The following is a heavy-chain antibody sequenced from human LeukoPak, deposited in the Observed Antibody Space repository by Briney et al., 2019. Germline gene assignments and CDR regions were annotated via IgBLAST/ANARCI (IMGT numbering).Heavy chain of an antibody. CDR3: ARDSNVVIVSASCFDY. CDR2: ISTSSSYI. Sequence: GGSLRLSCAASGLTFSSYNMNWVRQAPGKGLEWVSSISTSSSYIYYADSVKGRFTVSRDNAKNSVYLQMNSLRAEDTAVYYCARDSNVVIVSASCFDYWGQGTLVTVSS. CDR1: GLTFSSYN. D-gene: IGHD2-15*01. J-gene: IGHJ4*02. V-gene: IGHV3-21*01.